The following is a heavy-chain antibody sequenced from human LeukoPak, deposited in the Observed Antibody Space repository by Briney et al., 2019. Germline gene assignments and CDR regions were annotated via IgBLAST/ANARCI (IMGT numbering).Heavy chain of an antibody. CDR1: GGSISSGDYY. Sequence: SQTLSLTCTVSGGSISSGDYYWRWIRQPPGKGLEWIGYMYYSGSTYYNPSLKSRVSISADTSKNRFSLKLSSVTAADTAIYYCARAVTYYYDSSGYHQVTSNWFEPWGQGTLVTVSS. V-gene: IGHV4-30-4*01. CDR3: ARAVTYYYDSSGYHQVTSNWFEP. D-gene: IGHD3-22*01. J-gene: IGHJ5*02. CDR2: MYYSGST.